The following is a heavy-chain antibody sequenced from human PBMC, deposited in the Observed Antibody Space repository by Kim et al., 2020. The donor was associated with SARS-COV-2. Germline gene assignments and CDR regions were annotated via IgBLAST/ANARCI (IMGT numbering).Heavy chain of an antibody. CDR1: GGSISSYY. V-gene: IGHV4-59*01. CDR3: ARGSGNHYYYYGMDV. Sequence: SETLSLTCTVSGGSISSYYWSWIRQPPGKGLEWIGYIYYSGSTNYNPSLKSRVTISVDTSKNQFSLKLSSVTAADTAVYYCARGSGNHYYYYGMDVWGQG. CDR2: IYYSGST. J-gene: IGHJ6*02. D-gene: IGHD3-16*01.